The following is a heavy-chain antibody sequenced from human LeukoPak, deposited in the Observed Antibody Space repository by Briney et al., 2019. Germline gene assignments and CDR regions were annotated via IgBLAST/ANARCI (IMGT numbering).Heavy chain of an antibody. D-gene: IGHD3-9*01. CDR3: ANTPDILTGYYFNYYYYGMDV. CDR2: ISGSGGST. V-gene: IGHV3-23*01. J-gene: IGHJ6*02. Sequence: GGSLRLSCAASGFTFSSYAMSWVRQAPGKGLEWVSAISGSGGSTYYADSVKGRFTISRDNSKNTLHLQMNSLRAEDTAVYYCANTPDILTGYYFNYYYYGMDVWGQGTTVTVSS. CDR1: GFTFSSYA.